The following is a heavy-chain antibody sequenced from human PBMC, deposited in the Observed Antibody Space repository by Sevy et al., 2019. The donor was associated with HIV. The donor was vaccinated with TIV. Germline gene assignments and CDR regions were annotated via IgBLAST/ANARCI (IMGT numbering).Heavy chain of an antibody. CDR2: IKQDGSEK. Sequence: GGSLRLSCAASGFTFSSYWMSWVRQAPGKGLEWVANIKQDGSEKYYVDSVKGRFTISRDNAKNSLYLQMNSLRAEDTAVYYCARVRAAVAGRNNWFDPWGQGTQVTVSS. J-gene: IGHJ5*02. V-gene: IGHV3-7*01. CDR3: ARVRAAVAGRNNWFDP. D-gene: IGHD6-19*01. CDR1: GFTFSSYW.